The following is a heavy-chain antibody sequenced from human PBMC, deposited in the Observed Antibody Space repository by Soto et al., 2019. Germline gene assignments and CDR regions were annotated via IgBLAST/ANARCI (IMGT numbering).Heavy chain of an antibody. CDR2: ISSSSSYI. Sequence: EVQLVESGGGLVKPGGSVRLSCAASGFTFSSYSMNWVRQAPGKGLEWVSSISSSSSYIYYADSVKGRFTISRDNAKNSLYLQMNSLRAEDTAVYYCARVGGHALDYWGQGTLVTVSS. V-gene: IGHV3-21*01. CDR1: GFTFSSYS. CDR3: ARVGGHALDY. D-gene: IGHD5-12*01. J-gene: IGHJ4*02.